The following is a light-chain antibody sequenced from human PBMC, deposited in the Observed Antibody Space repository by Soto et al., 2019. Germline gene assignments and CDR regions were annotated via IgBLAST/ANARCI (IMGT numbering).Light chain of an antibody. V-gene: IGLV1-40*01. J-gene: IGLJ3*02. CDR1: SSNIGAGYD. CDR3: QSYDSSHWV. CDR2: GNS. Sequence: QSVLTQPPSVSGAPGQRVTISCTGSSSNIGAGYDVHWYQQLPGTAPKLLIYGNSNRPSGVPDRFSGSKSGTSASLAITGLQAEDEADYHCQSYDSSHWVFGGGTKLTVL.